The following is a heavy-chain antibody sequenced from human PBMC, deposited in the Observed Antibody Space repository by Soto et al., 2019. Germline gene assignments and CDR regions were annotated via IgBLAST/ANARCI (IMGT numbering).Heavy chain of an antibody. D-gene: IGHD4-4*01. CDR3: ARDIDYNIDY. CDR2: INAYNGNT. V-gene: IGHV1-18*01. J-gene: IGHJ4*02. CDR1: GSLLPSYG. Sequence: GDPEEVSCQSSGSLLPSYGFSSVRQAPGQGLEWVGWINAYNGNTNYAQRFQGRVTVTTDTSTSTAYMELRNLRSDDTAVYYCARDIDYNIDYWGLGNLVTGSS.